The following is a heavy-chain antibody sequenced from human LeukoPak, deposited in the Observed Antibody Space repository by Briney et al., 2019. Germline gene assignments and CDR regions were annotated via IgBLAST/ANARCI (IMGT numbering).Heavy chain of an antibody. D-gene: IGHD2-21*02. V-gene: IGHV3-23*01. J-gene: IGHJ4*02. CDR3: AKDSPVTTTIQCYFDY. CDR2: ISGRGDSI. CDR1: GFTFSSHG. Sequence: GGSLRLSCAASGFTFSSHGMTWVRQAPGKGLEWVSGISGRGDSIYYADSVKGRFTISRDNSKNTLYLQMNSLRDEDTAVYYCAKDSPVTTTIQCYFDYWGQGTLVTVSS.